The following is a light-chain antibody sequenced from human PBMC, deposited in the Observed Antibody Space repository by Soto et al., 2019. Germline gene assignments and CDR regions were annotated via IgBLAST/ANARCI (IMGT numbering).Light chain of an antibody. J-gene: IGKJ5*01. V-gene: IGKV1-39*01. CDR3: QQSFSTLLIT. Sequence: DIQMTQSPSFLSASVGDRVTISCRASQSINTYLNWYQHKPGKAPKLRIYGTSDLQSGVPSRFSGGGSGTDFTLTISSLQPEDFATYYCQQSFSTLLITFGQGTRLEFK. CDR2: GTS. CDR1: QSINTY.